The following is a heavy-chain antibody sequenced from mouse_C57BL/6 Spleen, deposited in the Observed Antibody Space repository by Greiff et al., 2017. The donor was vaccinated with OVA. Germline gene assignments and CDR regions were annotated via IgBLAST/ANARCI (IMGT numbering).Heavy chain of an antibody. V-gene: IGHV1-5*01. CDR3: TKTGTDYYAMDY. CDR2: LYPGNSDT. Sequence: VQLQQSGTVLARPGASVKMSCKTSGYTFTSYWMHWVKQRPGQGLEWIGALYPGNSDTSYNQKFKGKAKLTAVTSASTAYMELSSLTNEDSAVYYCTKTGTDYYAMDYWGQGTSVTVSS. J-gene: IGHJ4*01. D-gene: IGHD4-1*01. CDR1: GYTFTSYW.